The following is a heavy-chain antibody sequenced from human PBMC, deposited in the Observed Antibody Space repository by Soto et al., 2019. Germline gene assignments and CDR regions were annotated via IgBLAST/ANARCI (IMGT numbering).Heavy chain of an antibody. CDR1: GDSVSSNDAV. CDR3: ARLVGNSWLDH. D-gene: IGHD6-6*01. V-gene: IGHV6-1*01. J-gene: IGHJ5*02. CDR2: TYYRSIWQT. Sequence: QVQLQQSGPGLVKPSQTLSLTCAISGDSVSSNDAVWNWIRQSPSRGLEWLGRTYYRSIWQTADEVSAKGRMTITPGAYKKQFSLKLNSVTTGDTAMYCCARLVGNSWLDHWGQGTLVTVSA.